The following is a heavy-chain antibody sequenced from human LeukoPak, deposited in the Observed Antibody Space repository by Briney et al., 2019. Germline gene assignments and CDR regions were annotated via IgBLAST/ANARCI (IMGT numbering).Heavy chain of an antibody. CDR1: GGSFSGYY. Sequence: SETLSLTCAVYGGSFSGYYWSWIRQPPGKGLEWIGEINHSGSTYYNPSLKSRVTISVDTSKNQFSLKLSSVTAADTAVYYCARQTQGYCSSTSCPGYYFDYWGQGTLVTVSS. CDR3: ARQTQGYCSSTSCPGYYFDY. CDR2: INHSGST. J-gene: IGHJ4*02. V-gene: IGHV4-34*01. D-gene: IGHD2-2*01.